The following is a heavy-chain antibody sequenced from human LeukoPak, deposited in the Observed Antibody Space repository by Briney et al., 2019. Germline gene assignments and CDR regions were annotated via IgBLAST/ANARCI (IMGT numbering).Heavy chain of an antibody. V-gene: IGHV4-4*09. J-gene: IGHJ4*02. CDR3: AKDSEVLLWFGAPVGMDV. CDR1: GGSISSYY. D-gene: IGHD3-10*01. Sequence: PSETLSLTCTVSGGSISSYYWSWIRQPPGKGLEWIGYIYTSGSTNYNPSLKSRVTISVDTSKNQFSLKLSSVTAADTAVYYCAKDSEVLLWFGAPVGMDVWGQGTLVTVSS. CDR2: IYTSGST.